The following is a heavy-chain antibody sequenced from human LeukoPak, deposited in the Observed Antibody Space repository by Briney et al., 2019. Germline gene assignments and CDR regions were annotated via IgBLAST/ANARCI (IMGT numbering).Heavy chain of an antibody. Sequence: GGSLRLSCAASGFTFSGSAMHWVRQASGKGLEWVGRIRSKANSYASAYAASVKGRFTISRDDSKNTAYQQMNSLNAEDTAVYYCTSMVRGVTDYWGQGTLVTVSS. V-gene: IGHV3-73*01. CDR3: TSMVRGVTDY. J-gene: IGHJ4*02. CDR2: IRSKANSYAS. D-gene: IGHD3-10*01. CDR1: GFTFSGSA.